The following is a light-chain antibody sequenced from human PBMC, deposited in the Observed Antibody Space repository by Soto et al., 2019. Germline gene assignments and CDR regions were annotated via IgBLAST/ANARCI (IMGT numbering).Light chain of an antibody. CDR2: DN. Sequence: QSVLTQPPSVSAAPGQMVTISCSGSTSNIGNNYVSWYRQLPGTAPKLLIYDNKRPSGIPDRFSGSKSGTSATLGITGLQTGDEADYYCGTWDSSLSAEIFGGGTKLTVL. J-gene: IGLJ2*01. CDR3: GTWDSSLSAEI. CDR1: TSNIGNNY. V-gene: IGLV1-51*01.